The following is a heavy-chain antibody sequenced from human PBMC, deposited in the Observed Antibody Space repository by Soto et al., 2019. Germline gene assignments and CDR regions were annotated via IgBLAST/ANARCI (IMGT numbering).Heavy chain of an antibody. V-gene: IGHV1-3*01. CDR2: INAGNGNT. J-gene: IGHJ4*03. Sequence: ASVKVSCKASGYTFTSYAMHWVRQAPGQRLEWMGWINAGNGNTKYSQKYQGRVTITRDTSASTAYMELSSLRSEDTAVYYCATALGVLGIVGYFDYWGQGTLVTRLL. CDR3: ATALGVLGIVGYFDY. D-gene: IGHD2-21*01. CDR1: GYTFTSYA.